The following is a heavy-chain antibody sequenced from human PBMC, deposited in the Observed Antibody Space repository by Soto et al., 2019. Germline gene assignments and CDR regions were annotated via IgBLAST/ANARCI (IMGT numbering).Heavy chain of an antibody. CDR2: IYSGGRT. CDR1: GFTVIGNH. Sequence: GGSLRLSCAASGFTVIGNHMTWVLQAPGKGLEWVSVIYSGGRTHYADSVRARFTISRDNSKNTLYLQMNSLRVEDTAVYYCARGGITGTTDSWFDPWGQGTLVTVSS. J-gene: IGHJ5*02. D-gene: IGHD1-7*01. CDR3: ARGGITGTTDSWFDP. V-gene: IGHV3-66*01.